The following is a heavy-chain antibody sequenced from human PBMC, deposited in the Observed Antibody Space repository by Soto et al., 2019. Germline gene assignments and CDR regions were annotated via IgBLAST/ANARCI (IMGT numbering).Heavy chain of an antibody. D-gene: IGHD3-16*01. Sequence: PGGYLRLSXAASGFKFSNYAMSWVRQAPGKGLEWVSLISATGGGTYYADSVKGRFTISRDNSHNTLYLQVHSLTAEDTAVYYCAKDRRAGGNSAFYFDFWGQGAQVTVSS. J-gene: IGHJ4*02. CDR3: AKDRRAGGNSAFYFDF. CDR1: GFKFSNYA. V-gene: IGHV3-23*01. CDR2: ISATGGGT.